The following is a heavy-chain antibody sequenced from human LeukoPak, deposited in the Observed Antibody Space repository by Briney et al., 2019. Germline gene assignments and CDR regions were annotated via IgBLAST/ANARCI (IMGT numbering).Heavy chain of an antibody. CDR2: IYRKTDGGTT. CDR3: TTDTWSGFDP. J-gene: IGHJ5*02. CDR1: GFTFTNAW. Sequence: GGSLRLSCAASGFTFTNAWMTWVRQAPGKGLEWVGRIYRKTDGGTTDYAAPVKGRFTISRDDSKNTLYLQMNSLKTEDTAVYYRTTDTWSGFDPWGQGTLVTVSS. D-gene: IGHD2/OR15-2a*01. V-gene: IGHV3-15*01.